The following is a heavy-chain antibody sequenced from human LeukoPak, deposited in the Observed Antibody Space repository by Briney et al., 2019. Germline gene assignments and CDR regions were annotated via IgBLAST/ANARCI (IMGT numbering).Heavy chain of an antibody. V-gene: IGHV1-3*01. J-gene: IGHJ4*02. CDR3: ARDYYGSGSYYND. D-gene: IGHD3-10*01. CDR1: GYTFTSYA. CDR2: INAGNGNT. Sequence: GASVKVSCKASGYTFTSYAMHWVRQAPGQRLEWMGWINAGNGNTKYSQKFQGRVTITRDTSASTAYMELSSLRSDDTAVYYCARDYYGSGSYYNDWGQGTLVTVSS.